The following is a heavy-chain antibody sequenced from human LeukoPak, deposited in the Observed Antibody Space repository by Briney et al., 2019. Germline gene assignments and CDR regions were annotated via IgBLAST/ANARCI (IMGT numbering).Heavy chain of an antibody. Sequence: QPGGSLRLSCAGSGFTFSSYSMHWVRQAPGKGLEWVAFIRYDGSNKYYADSVKGRFTISRDNSKNTLYLQMNSLRAEDTAVYYCAKELQRGDQLLPRRGFDYWGQGTLVTVSS. D-gene: IGHD2-2*01. CDR2: IRYDGSNK. CDR1: GFTFSSYS. J-gene: IGHJ4*02. V-gene: IGHV3-30*02. CDR3: AKELQRGDQLLPRRGFDY.